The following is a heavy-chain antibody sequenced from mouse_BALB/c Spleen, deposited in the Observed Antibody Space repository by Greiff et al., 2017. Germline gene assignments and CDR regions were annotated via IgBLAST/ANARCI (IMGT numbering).Heavy chain of an antibody. CDR1: GFTFSSIG. V-gene: IGHV5-17*02. J-gene: IGHJ4*01. D-gene: IGHD2-14*01. Sequence: VKLMESGGGLVQPGGSRKFSCAASGFTFSSIGMHWVRQAPEKGLEWVAYISSGSSTIYYADTVKGRFTISRDNPKNTLFLQMTSLRSEDTAMYYCAREVRRDYYAMDDWGQGTSVTVSS. CDR2: ISSGSSTI. CDR3: AREVRRDYYAMDD.